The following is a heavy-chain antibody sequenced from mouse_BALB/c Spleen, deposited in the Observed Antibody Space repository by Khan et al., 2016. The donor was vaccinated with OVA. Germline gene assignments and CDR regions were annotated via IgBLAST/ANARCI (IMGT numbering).Heavy chain of an antibody. CDR3: ARSLYYSYGYALDC. J-gene: IGHJ4*01. Sequence: EVQLVESGPGLVKPSQSLSLTCTVTGYSITSDYAWNWIRQFPGNKLEWMGYISSTGSTSYIPSLKSRISITRDTSKNQFFLQLKSVTTEDTATYYCARSLYYSYGYALDCWGRGTSVTVSA. CDR1: GYSITSDYA. V-gene: IGHV3-2*02. D-gene: IGHD2-14*01. CDR2: ISSTGST.